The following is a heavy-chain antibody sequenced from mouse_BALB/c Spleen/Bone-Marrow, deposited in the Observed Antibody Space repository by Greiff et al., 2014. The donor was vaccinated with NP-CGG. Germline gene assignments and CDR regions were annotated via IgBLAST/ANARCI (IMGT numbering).Heavy chain of an antibody. CDR1: GYTFTNYW. V-gene: IGHV1-5*01. D-gene: IGHD4-1*01. Sequence: EVKLQESGTVLARPGASLRMSCKASGYTFTNYWINWIKQRPGQGLEWIGAIYPGNSDAKYTQKFKAKAKLAAVTSTSTADMELSSLTNEDSAVYYCARNWDWVFAYWGQGTLVTVSA. CDR3: ARNWDWVFAY. CDR2: IYPGNSDA. J-gene: IGHJ3*01.